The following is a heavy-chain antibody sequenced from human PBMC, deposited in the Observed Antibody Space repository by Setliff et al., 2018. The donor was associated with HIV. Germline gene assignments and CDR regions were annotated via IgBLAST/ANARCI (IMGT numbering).Heavy chain of an antibody. Sequence: SGPTLVNPTQTLTLTCTFSGFSLSTSGVGVGWIRQPPGKALEWLALIYWNDDKRYSPSLRNRLTITKDTSKNQVVLTMTNMDPVDTATYYCARQGGYSGYGFYYYYYYMDVWGKGTTVTVSS. CDR3: ARQGGYSGYGFYYYYYYMDV. CDR2: IYWNDDK. V-gene: IGHV2-5*01. J-gene: IGHJ6*03. CDR1: GFSLSTSGVG. D-gene: IGHD5-12*01.